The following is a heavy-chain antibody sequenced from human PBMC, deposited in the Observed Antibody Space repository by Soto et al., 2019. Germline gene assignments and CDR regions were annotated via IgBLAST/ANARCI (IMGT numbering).Heavy chain of an antibody. V-gene: IGHV4-4*02. CDR1: GGSISSSNW. CDR2: IYHSGST. Sequence: KASETLSLTCAVSGGSISSSNWWSWVRQPPGKGLERIGEIYHSGSTNYNPSLNSRVTISVDKSKNQFSLKLSSVTAADTAVYYCARQVKGSNIAAARDWGYFDYWGQGTLVTVS. CDR3: ARQVKGSNIAAARDWGYFDY. J-gene: IGHJ4*02. D-gene: IGHD6-13*01.